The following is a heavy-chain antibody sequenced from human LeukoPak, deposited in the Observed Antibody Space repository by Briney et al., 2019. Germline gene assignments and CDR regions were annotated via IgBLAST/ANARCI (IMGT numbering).Heavy chain of an antibody. V-gene: IGHV4-39*01. CDR3: ARGAFGGVVYYYMDV. CDR2: YYNSGIT. Sequence: SETLSLPCTVSVGSISISSYYWRWIRQPPGKGLERIGIYYNSGITYYTPSLRSRVTISVDTSKNQFSLKMSSVTAAETAVYYCARGAFGGVVYYYMDVWGKGTTVTVSS. CDR1: VGSISISSYY. D-gene: IGHD3-10*01. J-gene: IGHJ6*03.